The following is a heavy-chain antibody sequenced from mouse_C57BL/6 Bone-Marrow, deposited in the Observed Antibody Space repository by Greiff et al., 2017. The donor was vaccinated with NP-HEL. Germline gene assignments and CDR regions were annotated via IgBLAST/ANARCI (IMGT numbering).Heavy chain of an antibody. CDR2: ISNGGGST. Sequence: EVMLVESGGGLVQPGGSLKLSCAASGFTFSDYYMYWVRQTPEKRLEWVAYISNGGGSTYYLDTVKGRFTISRDNAKNTLYLQMSRLKSEDTAMYYCARQEGAAQATGAMDYWGQGTSVTVSS. J-gene: IGHJ4*01. V-gene: IGHV5-12*01. D-gene: IGHD3-2*02. CDR3: ARQEGAAQATGAMDY. CDR1: GFTFSDYY.